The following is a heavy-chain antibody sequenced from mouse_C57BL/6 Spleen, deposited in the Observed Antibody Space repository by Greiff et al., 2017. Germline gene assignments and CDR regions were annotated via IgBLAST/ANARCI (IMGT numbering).Heavy chain of an antibody. CDR3: ARGDGYYYWYFDV. D-gene: IGHD2-3*01. CDR1: GYSITSGYY. V-gene: IGHV3-6*01. Sequence: VQLKESGPGLVKPSQSLSLTCSVTGYSITSGYYWNWIRQFPGNKLEWMGYISYDGSNNYNPSLKNRISITRDTSKNQVVLKLNSVTTEDTATYDCARGDGYYYWYFDVWGTGTTVTVSS. J-gene: IGHJ1*03. CDR2: ISYDGSN.